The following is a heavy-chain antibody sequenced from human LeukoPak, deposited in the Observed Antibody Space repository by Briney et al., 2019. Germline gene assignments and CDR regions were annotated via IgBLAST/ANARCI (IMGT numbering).Heavy chain of an antibody. CDR3: AKGSYYDSSGSFYFDY. Sequence: PGGSLRLSCAASGFTFSNYWMHWVRQTPGEGLVCVSLIKGDGSSTTYADSVKGRFTISRDNSKNTLYVQVNSLGTEDTAAYYCAKGSYYDSSGSFYFDYWGQGTLVTVSS. D-gene: IGHD3-22*01. CDR1: GFTFSNYW. CDR2: IKGDGSST. J-gene: IGHJ4*02. V-gene: IGHV3-74*01.